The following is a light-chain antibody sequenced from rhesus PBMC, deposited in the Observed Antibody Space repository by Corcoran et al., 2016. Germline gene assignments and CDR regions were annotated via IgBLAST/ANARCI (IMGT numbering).Light chain of an antibody. CDR2: KAS. CDR1: QGITSW. CDR3: QQYNSAPYS. Sequence: DIQMTQSPSSLSASVGDRVTITCRASQGITSWLAWYQQKPGKAPKLLIYKASRLQSGVPSRFSGRGSGSDFRLTISSLQPEDFASYYCQQYNSAPYSFGQGTKVEIK. V-gene: IGKV1-21*01. J-gene: IGKJ2*01.